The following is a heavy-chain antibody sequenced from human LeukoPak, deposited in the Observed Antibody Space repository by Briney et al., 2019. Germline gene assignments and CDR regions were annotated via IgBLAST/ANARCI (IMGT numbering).Heavy chain of an antibody. J-gene: IGHJ6*03. CDR1: GYSISSGYY. CDR3: ARGRVPISGYYYGYYYYYMDV. Sequence: SETLSLTCTVSGYSISSGYYWGWIRQPPGKGLEWIGSIYHSGSTNYNPSLKSRVTISVDTSKNQFSLKLSSVTAADTAVYYCARGRVPISGYYYGYYYYYMDVWGKGTTVTVSS. CDR2: IYHSGST. D-gene: IGHD3-22*01. V-gene: IGHV4-38-2*02.